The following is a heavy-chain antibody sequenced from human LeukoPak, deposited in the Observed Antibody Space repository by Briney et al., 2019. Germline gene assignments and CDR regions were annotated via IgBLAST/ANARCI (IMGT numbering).Heavy chain of an antibody. CDR1: GGSIGSGGYS. Sequence: PSETLSLTCAVSGGSIGSGGYSWSWIRQPPGKGLEWIGYIYHSGSTYYNPSLKSRVTISVDRSKNQFSLKLSSVTAADTAVYYCAGDRDRDYYFDYWGQGTLVTVSS. CDR2: IYHSGST. J-gene: IGHJ4*02. CDR3: AGDRDRDYYFDY. V-gene: IGHV4-30-2*01. D-gene: IGHD5-24*01.